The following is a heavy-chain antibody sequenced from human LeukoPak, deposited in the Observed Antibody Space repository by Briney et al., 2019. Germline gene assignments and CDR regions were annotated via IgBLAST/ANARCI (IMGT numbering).Heavy chain of an antibody. CDR3: ARLRPYSSSWYAYYGMDV. J-gene: IGHJ6*02. D-gene: IGHD6-13*01. CDR1: GFTFSRHA. CDR2: ISTGGDNT. V-gene: IGHV3-21*01. Sequence: GGSLRLSCAASGFTFSRHAMNWVRQAPEKGLEWVSYISTGGDNTFYADSLKGRFTVSRDNAKNSLFLQMDRLRAEDTAVYYCARLRPYSSSWYAYYGMDVWGQGTTVTVSS.